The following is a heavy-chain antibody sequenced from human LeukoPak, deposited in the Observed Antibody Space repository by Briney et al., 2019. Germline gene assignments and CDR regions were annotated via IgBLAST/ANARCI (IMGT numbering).Heavy chain of an antibody. CDR1: GLTFRNHA. Sequence: AGGSLRLSCAASGLTFRNHAIHWVRQAPGKGLEWLSTINGGGNTTFYADSVKGRFTISRDNSKNTLYLHMDSLRPDDTAIYYCTKELHVAVAVADYYYFYMDVWGRGTAVTVSS. D-gene: IGHD6-19*01. J-gene: IGHJ6*03. V-gene: IGHV3-23*01. CDR3: TKELHVAVAVADYYYFYMDV. CDR2: INGGGNTT.